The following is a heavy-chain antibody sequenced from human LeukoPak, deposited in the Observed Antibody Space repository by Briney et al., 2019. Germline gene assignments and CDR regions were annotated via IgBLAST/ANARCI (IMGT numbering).Heavy chain of an antibody. CDR3: AKDFDYYDSSGYYSPPFDY. CDR2: ISGSGGRT. J-gene: IGHJ4*02. V-gene: IGHV3-23*01. Sequence: GGSLRLSCAASGFTFSSYAMSWVRQPPGKGLEWVSAISGSGGRTYYADSVKGRFTISKDNSKNTLYLQMNSLRAEDTAVYYCAKDFDYYDSSGYYSPPFDYWGQGTLVTVSS. D-gene: IGHD3-22*01. CDR1: GFTFSSYA.